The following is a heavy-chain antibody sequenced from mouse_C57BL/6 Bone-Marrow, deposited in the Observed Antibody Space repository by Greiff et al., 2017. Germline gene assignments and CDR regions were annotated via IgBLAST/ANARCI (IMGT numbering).Heavy chain of an antibody. CDR3: ARDYYGSSYGFDY. J-gene: IGHJ2*01. V-gene: IGHV1-58*01. CDR2: IYIGNGYT. CDR1: GYTFTSYG. D-gene: IGHD1-1*01. Sequence: EVKLQESGAELVRPGSSVKMSCKTSGYTFTSYGINWVKQRPGQGLEWIGYIYIGNGYTEYNEKFKGKATLTSHTSSSTAYMQLSSLTSEDSAIYFCARDYYGSSYGFDYWGQGTTLTVSS.